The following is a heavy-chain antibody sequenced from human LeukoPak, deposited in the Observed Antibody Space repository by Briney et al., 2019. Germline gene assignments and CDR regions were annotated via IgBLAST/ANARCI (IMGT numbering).Heavy chain of an antibody. CDR1: GFTFSSYG. CDR3: ARAAGAFDI. Sequence: SGGSLRLSCAASGFTFSSYGMHWVRQAPGKGLEWVAVISYDGSNKYYADSVKGRFTISRDNSKNTLYLQMNSLRAEDTAVYYCARAAGAFDIWGQGTMVTVSS. CDR2: ISYDGSNK. V-gene: IGHV3-30*03. J-gene: IGHJ3*02.